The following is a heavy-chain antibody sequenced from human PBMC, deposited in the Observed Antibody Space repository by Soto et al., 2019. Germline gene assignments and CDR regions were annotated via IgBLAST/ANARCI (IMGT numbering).Heavy chain of an antibody. CDR2: IYYSGST. D-gene: IGHD2-15*01. CDR3: ARGPVVVVAATSRYFDY. V-gene: IGHV4-31*03. Sequence: SETLSLTCTVSGGSISSGGYYWSWIRQHPGKGLEWIGYIYYSGSTYYNPSLKSRVTISVDTSKNQFSPKLSSVTAADTAVYYCARGPVVVVAATSRYFDYWGQGTLVTVSS. J-gene: IGHJ4*02. CDR1: GGSISSGGYY.